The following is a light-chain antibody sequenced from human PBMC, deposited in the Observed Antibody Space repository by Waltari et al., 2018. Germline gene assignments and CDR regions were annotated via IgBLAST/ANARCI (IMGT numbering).Light chain of an antibody. CDR1: QSVSSR. J-gene: IGKJ2*01. V-gene: IGKV1-5*01. CDR3: QQYSNYPYT. Sequence: DIQMTQSPSTLSPSVGDRVILSCRASQSVSSRLAWYQQKPGKAPKLLIYDASTLESGVPSRFSGSGSGTEFTLTISSLQPDDFSTYYCQQYSNYPYTFGQGTKLEIK. CDR2: DAS.